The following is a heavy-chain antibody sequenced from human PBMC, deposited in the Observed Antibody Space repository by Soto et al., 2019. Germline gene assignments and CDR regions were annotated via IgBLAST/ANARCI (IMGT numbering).Heavy chain of an antibody. Sequence: ASVKVSCKASGGTFSSYAISWVRQAPGQGLEWMGGIIPIFGTANYAQKFQGRVTITADESTSTAYMELSSLRSEDTAVYYCAMVDVYVTPSPQDVWGQGTTVTVSS. J-gene: IGHJ6*02. D-gene: IGHD3-16*01. CDR2: IIPIFGTA. CDR1: GGTFSSYA. V-gene: IGHV1-69*13. CDR3: AMVDVYVTPSPQDV.